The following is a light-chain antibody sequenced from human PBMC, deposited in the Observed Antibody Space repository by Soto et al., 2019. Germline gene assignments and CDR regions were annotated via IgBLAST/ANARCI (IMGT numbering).Light chain of an antibody. V-gene: IGKV4-1*01. CDR1: QSVLYSSNNKNY. CDR3: QQYYSTPLA. Sequence: DIVMTQSPDSLAVSLGARATINCKSSQSVLYSSNNKNYLAWYQQKPRQPPKLIIYWASTRESGVPDRFSGSGSGTDFTLTISSLQAEDVAVYYCQQYYSTPLAFGQGTKVEIK. J-gene: IGKJ1*01. CDR2: WAS.